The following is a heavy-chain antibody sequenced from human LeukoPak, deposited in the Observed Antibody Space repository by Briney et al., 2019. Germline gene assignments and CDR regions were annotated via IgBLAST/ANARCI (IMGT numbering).Heavy chain of an antibody. CDR2: ISYDGNNK. CDR3: AKSYSCESSGYLDN. J-gene: IGHJ4*02. CDR1: GFTFSRYG. Sequence: PGGSLRLSCAASGFTFSRYGMHWVRQAPGKGLEWMAVISYDGNNKYYADSVKGRFTIARDDSKNTLYLQMNSLRAEDTAVYYCAKSYSCESSGYLDNWGQGTLVTVSS. D-gene: IGHD3-22*01. V-gene: IGHV3-30*18.